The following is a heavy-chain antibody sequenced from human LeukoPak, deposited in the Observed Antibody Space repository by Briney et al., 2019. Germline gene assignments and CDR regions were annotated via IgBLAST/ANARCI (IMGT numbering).Heavy chain of an antibody. J-gene: IGHJ4*02. CDR1: GFTFSSYW. Sequence: PGGALRLSCAAAGFTFSSYWMHCVRQAPGKWLVMVADIKTDGRSADYAVSVKRRFTITRDNAQNMLYLLMDSLRAEDTALFYCARRYDGALDHWGQGTLVTVSS. D-gene: IGHD3-3*01. V-gene: IGHV3-74*01. CDR3: ARRYDGALDH. CDR2: IKTDGRSA.